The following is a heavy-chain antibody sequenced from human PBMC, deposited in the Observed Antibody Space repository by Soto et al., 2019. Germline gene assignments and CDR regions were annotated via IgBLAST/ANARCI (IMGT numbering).Heavy chain of an antibody. Sequence: QVQLVESGGGVVQPGRSLRLSCAASGFTFSSYGMHWVRQAPGKGPEWVAVISYDGSNKYYADSVKGRFTISRDNSKNTLYLQMNSLRAEDTAVYYCAKDGGSGYNNWFDPWGQGTLVTVSS. CDR3: AKDGGSGYNNWFDP. V-gene: IGHV3-30*18. CDR1: GFTFSSYG. J-gene: IGHJ5*02. CDR2: ISYDGSNK. D-gene: IGHD3-22*01.